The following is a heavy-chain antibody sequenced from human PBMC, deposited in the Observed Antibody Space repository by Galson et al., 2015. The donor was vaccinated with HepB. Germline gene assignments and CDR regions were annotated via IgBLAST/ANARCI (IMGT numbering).Heavy chain of an antibody. V-gene: IGHV3-21*01. CDR2: ISGTTPFR. J-gene: IGHJ2*01. D-gene: IGHD4-17*01. Sequence: SLRLSCAASGLTFSEYGFNWVRQAPGKGLEWVSSISGTTPFRYYGDSVKGRFTISRDDAKNSLDLQMNDLRAEDTAVYYCARDRRSTVTTSSHWYFDLWGRGTLVTVSS. CDR3: ARDRRSTVTTSSHWYFDL. CDR1: GLTFSEYG.